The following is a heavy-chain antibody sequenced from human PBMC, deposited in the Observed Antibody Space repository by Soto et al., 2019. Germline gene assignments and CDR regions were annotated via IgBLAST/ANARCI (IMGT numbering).Heavy chain of an antibody. D-gene: IGHD3-16*02. CDR3: ARAKRPYVWGSYRSYYFDY. CDR1: GFTVSSNY. Sequence: PGGSLRLSCAASGFTVSSNYMSWVRQAPGKGLEWVSVIYSGGSTYYADSVKGRFTISRDNSKNTLYLQMNSLRAEDTAVYYCARAKRPYVWGSYRSYYFDYWGQGTLVTVSS. J-gene: IGHJ4*02. CDR2: IYSGGST. V-gene: IGHV3-53*01.